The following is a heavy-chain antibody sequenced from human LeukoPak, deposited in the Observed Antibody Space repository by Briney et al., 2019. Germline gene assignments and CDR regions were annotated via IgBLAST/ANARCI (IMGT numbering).Heavy chain of an antibody. CDR3: AKSIEGSGSYYNSYFDY. Sequence: GGSLRLSCAASGFTFSSYWMHWVRQAPGKGLEWVSGISWNSGSIGYADSVKGRFTISRDNAKNSLYLQMNSLRAEDTALYYCAKSIEGSGSYYNSYFDYWGQGTLVTVSS. D-gene: IGHD3-10*01. J-gene: IGHJ4*02. V-gene: IGHV3-9*01. CDR1: GFTFSSYW. CDR2: ISWNSGSI.